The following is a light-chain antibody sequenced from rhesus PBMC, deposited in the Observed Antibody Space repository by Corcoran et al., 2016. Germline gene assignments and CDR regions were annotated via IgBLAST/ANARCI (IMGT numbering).Light chain of an antibody. J-gene: IGKJ1*01. CDR1: QDISTY. Sequence: DIQMTQSPSSLSASAGDTVTITCRASQDISTYLNWYQQKPGKAPKRLIFAASSLESGFPSRFSGSGSGAEFTLTISSLQPEDVATYYCLQHNSNPPTFGQGTKVEIK. CDR3: LQHNSNPPT. V-gene: IGKV1-43*01. CDR2: AAS.